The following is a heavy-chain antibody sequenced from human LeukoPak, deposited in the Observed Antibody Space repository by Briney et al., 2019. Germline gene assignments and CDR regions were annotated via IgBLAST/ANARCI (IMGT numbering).Heavy chain of an antibody. J-gene: IGHJ6*02. CDR1: GGSISSYY. Sequence: SETLSLTCTVSGGSISSYYWSWIRQPAGKGLEWIGRIYTSGSTNYNPSLKSRVTMSVDTSKNQFSLKLSSVTAADTAVYYCARWLAYCGGDCYLYGMDVWGQGTTVTVSS. CDR2: IYTSGST. V-gene: IGHV4-4*07. D-gene: IGHD2-21*01. CDR3: ARWLAYCGGDCYLYGMDV.